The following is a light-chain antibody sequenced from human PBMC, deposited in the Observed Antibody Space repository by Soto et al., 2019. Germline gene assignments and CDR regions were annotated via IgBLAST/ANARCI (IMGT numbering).Light chain of an antibody. CDR1: SSDVGSYNL. J-gene: IGLJ2*01. Sequence: QSVLTQPASVSGSPGQSITISCTGTSSDVGSYNLVSWYQQHPGKAPKLMIYESSERPSGVSNRFSGSKSGNTASLTISGLQAEDEADYYCCSFAGSSTLVFGGGTQLTVL. V-gene: IGLV2-23*01. CDR3: CSFAGSSTLV. CDR2: ESS.